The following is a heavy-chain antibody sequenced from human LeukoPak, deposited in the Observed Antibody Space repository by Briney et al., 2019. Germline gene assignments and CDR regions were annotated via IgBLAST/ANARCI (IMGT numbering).Heavy chain of an antibody. CDR1: GYTLTELS. V-gene: IGHV1-24*01. CDR3: ARAYRMGSIPWFDP. J-gene: IGHJ5*02. CDR2: FDPEDGET. D-gene: IGHD3-3*02. Sequence: ASVKVSCKVSGYTLTELSMHWVRQAPGKGLEWMGGFDPEDGETFYAQKFQGRVTMTEDTSTDTAYMELSSLRSEDMAVYYCARAYRMGSIPWFDPWGQGTLVTVSS.